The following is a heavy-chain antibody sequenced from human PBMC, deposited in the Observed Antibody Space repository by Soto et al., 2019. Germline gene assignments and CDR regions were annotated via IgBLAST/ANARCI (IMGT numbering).Heavy chain of an antibody. D-gene: IGHD5-12*01. CDR1: GDSVSSNTAS. J-gene: IGHJ5*02. CDR2: TYFRSKWYN. V-gene: IGHV6-1*01. Sequence: SQTLSLTCAISGDSVSSNTASWNWIRQSPSRGLEWLGRTYFRSKWYNDYAVSVKSRIIIDPDTSNNQFSLQLNSVTPEDTAVYFCAKGDNLGPKTGYAFDPWGQGIMVTVSS. CDR3: AKGDNLGPKTGYAFDP.